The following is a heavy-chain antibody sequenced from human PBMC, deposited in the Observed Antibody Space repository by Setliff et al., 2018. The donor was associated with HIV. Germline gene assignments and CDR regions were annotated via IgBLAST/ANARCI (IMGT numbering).Heavy chain of an antibody. J-gene: IGHJ3*02. V-gene: IGHV4-34*01. D-gene: IGHD3-22*01. CDR1: GGSFTEYY. Sequence: SETLSLTCAVYGGSFTEYYWNWIRQPPGKGLEWIGEMSHSGSTKYNPSLKSRVTMSVDTSKNQFSLKLKSVTAADTAVYYCAREDTTGYYSLSAFDIWGQGTLVTVSS. CDR2: MSHSGST. CDR3: AREDTTGYYSLSAFDI.